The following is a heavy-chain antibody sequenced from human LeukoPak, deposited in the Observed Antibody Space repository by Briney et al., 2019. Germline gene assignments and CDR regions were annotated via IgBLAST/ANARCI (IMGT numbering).Heavy chain of an antibody. J-gene: IGHJ5*01. CDR1: GGSISSRSYY. D-gene: IGHD5-18*01. CDR3: ARGTMWIQLYAAQQFDS. CDR2: IYYSGST. V-gene: IGHV4-39*07. Sequence: SETLSLTCTVSGGSISSRSYYWGWIRQPPGKGLEWIGSIYYSGSTYYNPSLKSRVTISVDTSKNQFSLKLSSVTAADTAVYYCARGTMWIQLYAAQQFDSWGHGTLVAVSS.